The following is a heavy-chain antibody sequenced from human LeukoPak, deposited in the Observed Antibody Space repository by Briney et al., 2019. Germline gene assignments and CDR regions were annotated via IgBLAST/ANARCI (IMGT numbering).Heavy chain of an antibody. D-gene: IGHD2-8*01. J-gene: IGHJ4*02. CDR1: GGSISSYY. V-gene: IGHV4-59*01. Sequence: SETLSLSCTFSGGSISSYYWSWIRQPPGKGLEWIGYIYYSGSTNYNPSLKSRVTISVDTSKNQFSLKLSPVTAADTAVYYCARGGTYTDLMVYAIWGQGTLVTVSS. CDR3: ARGGTYTDLMVYAI. CDR2: IYYSGST.